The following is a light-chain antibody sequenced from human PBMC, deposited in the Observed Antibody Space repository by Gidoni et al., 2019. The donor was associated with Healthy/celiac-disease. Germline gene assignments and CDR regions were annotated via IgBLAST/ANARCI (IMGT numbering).Light chain of an antibody. CDR2: SNN. CDR3: AAWDDSLNGVV. V-gene: IGLV1-44*01. J-gene: IGLJ2*01. Sequence: SVLTPPPSASGTPGQRVTISCSGSSSNIGSNTVNWYQQLPGTTPKLLIDSNNQRPSGVPDRFSGAKSGTSASLAISGLQSEDEADYYCAAWDDSLNGVVFGGGTKLTVL. CDR1: SSNIGSNT.